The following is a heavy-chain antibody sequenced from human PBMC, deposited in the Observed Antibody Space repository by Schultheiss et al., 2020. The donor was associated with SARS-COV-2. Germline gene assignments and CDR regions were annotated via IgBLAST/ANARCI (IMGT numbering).Heavy chain of an antibody. Sequence: GGSLRLSCAASGFTFSSYGMHWVRQAPGKGLEWVAVIWYDGSNKYYADSVKGRFTISRDNSKNTLYLQMNSLRAEDTAVYYCARDWGITMVQGVIPNDYWGQGTLVTVSS. CDR2: IWYDGSNK. CDR1: GFTFSSYG. D-gene: IGHD3-10*01. CDR3: ARDWGITMVQGVIPNDY. J-gene: IGHJ4*02. V-gene: IGHV3-33*01.